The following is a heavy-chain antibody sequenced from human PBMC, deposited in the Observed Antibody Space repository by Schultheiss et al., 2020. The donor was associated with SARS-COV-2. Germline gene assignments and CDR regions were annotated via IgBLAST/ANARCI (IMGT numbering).Heavy chain of an antibody. D-gene: IGHD1-26*01. CDR3: ARAWLSGSYEMSYFDY. Sequence: SETLSLTCAVYGGSFSGYYWSWIRQPPGKGLEWIGSIYHSGSTYYNPSLKSRVTISVDTSKNQFSLKLSSVTAADTAVYYCARAWLSGSYEMSYFDYWGQGTLVTVSS. CDR1: GGSFSGYY. V-gene: IGHV4-34*01. J-gene: IGHJ4*02. CDR2: IYHSGST.